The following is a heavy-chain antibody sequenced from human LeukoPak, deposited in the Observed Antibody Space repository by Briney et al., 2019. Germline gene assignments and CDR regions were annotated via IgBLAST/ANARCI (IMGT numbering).Heavy chain of an antibody. V-gene: IGHV1-24*01. CDR2: FDPEVGET. J-gene: IGHJ3*02. CDR3: ATDRSSCCYDAFDI. D-gene: IGHD6-13*01. CDR1: GYTLTELF. Sequence: ASVKVSCKVSGYTLTELFMHWVRQAPGKGLGWMGGFDPEVGETIYEQKFQGIVTMTEDTSTDTAYMELSSLRFEDTAVYYCATDRSSCCYDAFDIWGQGTMVSVSS.